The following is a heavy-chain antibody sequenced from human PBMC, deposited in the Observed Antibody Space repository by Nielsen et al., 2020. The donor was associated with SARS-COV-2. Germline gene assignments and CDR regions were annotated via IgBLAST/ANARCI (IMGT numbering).Heavy chain of an antibody. CDR2: IDPSDSYT. J-gene: IGHJ5*02. Sequence: GESLKISCKGSGYSFTSHWISWVRQMPGKGLEWMGRIDPSDSYTNYSPSFQGHVTISADKSISTAYLQWSSLKASDTAMYYCARPPVRFGGGVWFDPWGQGTLVTVSS. CDR1: GYSFTSHW. D-gene: IGHD3-10*01. V-gene: IGHV5-10-1*01. CDR3: ARPPVRFGGGVWFDP.